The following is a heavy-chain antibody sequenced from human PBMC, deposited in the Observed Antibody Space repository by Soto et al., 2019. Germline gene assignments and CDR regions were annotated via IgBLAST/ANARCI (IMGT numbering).Heavy chain of an antibody. CDR1: GGSISSSNW. Sequence: QVQLQESGPGLVKPSGTLSLTCAVSGGSISSSNWWSWVRQPPGKGLEWIGEIYHSGSTNYNPSLTGRVTISVDKSKNQFSLQLSSVTAADTAVYYCARDADYCSGGSCYAYYFDYWGQGTLVTVSS. J-gene: IGHJ4*02. V-gene: IGHV4-4*02. CDR3: ARDADYCSGGSCYAYYFDY. CDR2: IYHSGST. D-gene: IGHD2-15*01.